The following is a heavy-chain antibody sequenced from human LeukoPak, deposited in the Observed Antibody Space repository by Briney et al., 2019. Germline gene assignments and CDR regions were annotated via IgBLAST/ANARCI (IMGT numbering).Heavy chain of an antibody. Sequence: PSETLSLTCTVSGGSISSGSYYWSWIRQPAGKGLEWIGEINHSGSTNYNPSLKSRVTISVDKSKNQFSLKLSSVTAADTAVYYCARADGYSSGWYCFDYWGQGTLVTVSS. CDR3: ARADGYSSGWYCFDY. CDR2: INHSGST. CDR1: GGSISSGSYY. J-gene: IGHJ4*02. V-gene: IGHV4-61*10. D-gene: IGHD6-19*01.